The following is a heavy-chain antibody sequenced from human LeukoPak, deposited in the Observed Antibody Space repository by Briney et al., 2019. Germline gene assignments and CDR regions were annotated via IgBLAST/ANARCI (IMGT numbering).Heavy chain of an antibody. V-gene: IGHV3-9*03. CDR3: AKDEFVASDFTGAFDI. Sequence: GRSLRLXCAASGFTFDDYAMHWDRQAPGKGLEWVSGISWNSVTIVYADSVKGRFTISRDNAKNSLYLQMNSLRAEDMALYYCAKDEFVASDFTGAFDIWGQGTMVTVSS. J-gene: IGHJ3*02. CDR1: GFTFDDYA. CDR2: ISWNSVTI. D-gene: IGHD2-8*02.